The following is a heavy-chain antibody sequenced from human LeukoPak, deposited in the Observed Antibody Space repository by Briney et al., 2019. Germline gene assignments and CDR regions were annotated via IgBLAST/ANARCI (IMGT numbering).Heavy chain of an antibody. Sequence: GGSLRLSGAASGFTFSSYAMSWVRQAPGKGLEWVSAVSASGGNTYYADSVKGRFTISRDNSKNTLYLQVNSLRAEDTAVYYCGKGLYHDYSGIGDYWGQGTLVTVSS. CDR1: GFTFSSYA. D-gene: IGHD3-16*01. V-gene: IGHV3-23*01. CDR2: VSASGGNT. J-gene: IGHJ4*02. CDR3: GKGLYHDYSGIGDY.